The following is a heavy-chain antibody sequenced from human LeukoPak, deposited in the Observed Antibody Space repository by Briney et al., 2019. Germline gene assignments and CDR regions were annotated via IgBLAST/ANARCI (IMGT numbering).Heavy chain of an antibody. V-gene: IGHV3-7*01. CDR2: INPDGSES. D-gene: IGHD3-16*02. CDR1: EFEPTYFW. J-gene: IGHJ6*04. CDR3: ATFVGTVSGSYTVPGGLLV. Sequence: GGSLRLSCVALEFEPTYFWMTWVRRAPGKGLEWVANINPDGSESFYLDSVRGRFTISRDNAKKSLYLQMNSLRAEDTAVYYCATFVGTVSGSYTVPGGLLVWGKGTTVSDSS.